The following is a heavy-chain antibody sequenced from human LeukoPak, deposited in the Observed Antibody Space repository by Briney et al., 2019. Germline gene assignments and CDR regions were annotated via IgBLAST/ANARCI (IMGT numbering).Heavy chain of an antibody. Sequence: SETLSLTCAVYGGSFSGYYWSWIRQPPGKGLEWIGEINHSGSTNYNPSLKSRVTISVDTSKNQFSLKLSSVTAADTAVYYCARGRFGELFDYWGQGTLVTVSS. CDR1: GGSFSGYY. CDR2: INHSGST. D-gene: IGHD3-10*01. CDR3: ARGRFGELFDY. V-gene: IGHV4-34*01. J-gene: IGHJ4*02.